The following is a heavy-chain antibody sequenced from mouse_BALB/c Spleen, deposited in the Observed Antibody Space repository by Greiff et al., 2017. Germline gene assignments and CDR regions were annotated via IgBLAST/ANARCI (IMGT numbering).Heavy chain of an antibody. CDR3: ARLNVYAMDY. J-gene: IGHJ4*01. Sequence: EVKLMESGGDLVKPGGSLKLSCAASGFTFSSYGMSWVRQTPDKRLEWVATISSGGSYTYYPDSVKGRFTISRDNAKNTLYLQMSSLKSEDTAMYYCARLNVYAMDYWGQGTSVTVSS. CDR1: GFTFSSYG. CDR2: ISSGGSYT. V-gene: IGHV5-6*01.